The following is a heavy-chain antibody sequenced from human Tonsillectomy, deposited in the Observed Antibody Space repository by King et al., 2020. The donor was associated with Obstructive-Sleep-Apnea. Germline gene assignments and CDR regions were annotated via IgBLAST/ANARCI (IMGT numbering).Heavy chain of an antibody. V-gene: IGHV4-4*07. J-gene: IGHJ5*02. Sequence: QLQESGPGLVKPSETLSLTCNVSNGSISSYYWSWIRQPAGKGLEYIGRIYSSGSTKYNPSLKSRVTMSVDTSKNPFSLKLTSVTAADTAVYYCARGRYGSGSSQTWFDPWGQGALVTVSS. CDR2: IYSSGST. CDR3: ARGRYGSGSSQTWFDP. D-gene: IGHD3-10*01. CDR1: NGSISSYY.